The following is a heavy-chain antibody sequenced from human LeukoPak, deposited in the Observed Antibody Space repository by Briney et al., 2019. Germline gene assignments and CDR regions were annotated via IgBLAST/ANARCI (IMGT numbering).Heavy chain of an antibody. CDR2: INPNSGGT. CDR3: ARVLNRSGSGYFGY. V-gene: IGHV1-2*02. CDR1: GYTFTGYY. Sequence: ASVKVSCKASGYTFTGYYMHWVRQAPGQGLEWMGWINPNSGGTNYAQKFQGRVTMTRDTSISTAFMELSRLRSDDTAVYYCARVLNRSGSGYFGYWGQGTLVTVSS. D-gene: IGHD3-22*01. J-gene: IGHJ4*02.